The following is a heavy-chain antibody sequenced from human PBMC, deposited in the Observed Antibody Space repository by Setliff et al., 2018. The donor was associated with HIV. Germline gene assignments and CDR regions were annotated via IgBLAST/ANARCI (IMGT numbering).Heavy chain of an antibody. CDR3: ARRRLVGYSFDY. CDR2: FYFGRTT. CDR1: GGSVYTASYY. Sequence: KTSETLSLTCTVSGGSVYTASYYWAWVRQPPGKGLEWIGTFYFGRTTYYNPSLESRVTLSVDTAKNQLSLKVTSVTAADTAIYYCARRRLVGYSFDYWGQGALVTV. D-gene: IGHD6-25*01. V-gene: IGHV4-39*01. J-gene: IGHJ4*02.